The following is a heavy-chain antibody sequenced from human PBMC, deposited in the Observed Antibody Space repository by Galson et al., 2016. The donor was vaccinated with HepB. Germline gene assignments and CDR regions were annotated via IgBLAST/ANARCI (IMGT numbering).Heavy chain of an antibody. D-gene: IGHD5-18*01. CDR3: TTGVMYTGRSKGDF. Sequence: SLRLSCAASGFTFVNAWMNWLRQAPGKGLEWVGRIKSKTDGEITDYAAPVKGRFTISRDDSKNALYLQLNSLKTEDTAVYYCTTGVMYTGRSKGDFWGQGTLVTVSS. CDR1: GFTFVNAW. V-gene: IGHV3-15*07. CDR2: IKSKTDGEIT. J-gene: IGHJ4*02.